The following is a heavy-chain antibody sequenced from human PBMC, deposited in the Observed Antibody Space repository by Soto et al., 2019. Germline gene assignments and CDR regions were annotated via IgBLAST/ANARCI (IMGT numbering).Heavy chain of an antibody. CDR3: VRGSKGSYPGSRIFDF. D-gene: IGHD3-10*01. J-gene: IGHJ4*02. Sequence: GGSLRLSCVASGLTFGSRPMSWVRQSPGEGLEWVSTITDTGGDAKYADSVRGRFAISRDNSKNTLYLQMSALRAEDSAIYFCVRGSKGSYPGSRIFDFWGRGTRVTVSS. V-gene: IGHV3-23*01. CDR2: ITDTGGDA. CDR1: GLTFGSRP.